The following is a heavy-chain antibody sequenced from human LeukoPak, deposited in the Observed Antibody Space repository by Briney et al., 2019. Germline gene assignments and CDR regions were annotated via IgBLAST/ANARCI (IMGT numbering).Heavy chain of an antibody. Sequence: SETLSLTCTVSAGSISSGSYYWSWIRQPAGKGLEWIGRIYTSGSTNYNPSLKSRVTISVDTSKNQFSLKLSSVTAADTAVYYCARAPKMATTFDYWGQGTLVTVSS. CDR3: ARAPKMATTFDY. J-gene: IGHJ4*02. V-gene: IGHV4-61*02. CDR2: IYTSGST. CDR1: AGSISSGSYY. D-gene: IGHD5-24*01.